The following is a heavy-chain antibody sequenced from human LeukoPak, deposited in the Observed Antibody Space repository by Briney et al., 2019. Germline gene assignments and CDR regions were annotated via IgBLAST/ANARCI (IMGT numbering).Heavy chain of an antibody. Sequence: PGRSLRLSCAASGFTFDDYAMHWVRQAPGKGLEWVSGISWNSGSIGYADSVKGRFTISRDNAKNSLYLQMNSLRAEDTALHYCAKDRESSSSWDNGLAPWGQGTLVTVSS. CDR1: GFTFDDYA. V-gene: IGHV3-9*01. J-gene: IGHJ5*02. CDR3: AKDRESSSSWDNGLAP. CDR2: ISWNSGSI. D-gene: IGHD6-13*01.